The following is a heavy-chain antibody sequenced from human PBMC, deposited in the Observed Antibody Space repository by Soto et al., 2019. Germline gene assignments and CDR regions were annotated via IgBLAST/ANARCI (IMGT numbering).Heavy chain of an antibody. V-gene: IGHV4-30-4*01. CDR3: GSDLTSNANCIDP. CDR2: IYYTGKT. Sequence: SETLSLTCSVSGDYIHFGGYYWTWIRQRPGKGLEWMGYIYYTGKTYYNPSLESRLTMSVDRSKNQFSLRLTSVTAADTAVYFCGSDLTSNANCIDPWGQGTLVTVSS. D-gene: IGHD2-2*01. J-gene: IGHJ5*02. CDR1: GDYIHFGGYY.